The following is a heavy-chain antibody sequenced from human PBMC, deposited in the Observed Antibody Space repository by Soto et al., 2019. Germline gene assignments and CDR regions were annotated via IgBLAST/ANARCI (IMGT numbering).Heavy chain of an antibody. Sequence: EVQLVESGGGLVQPGGSLRLSCAASGFTLSRYWMHWVRQVPGKGLVWVSRISSDGSITNYADSVKGRFSISRDNAKNTLYMQMNSPRAEDTAVYYCVRDARRAVGSYRPDYLGQGALVTVAS. J-gene: IGHJ4*02. D-gene: IGHD3-16*02. CDR2: ISSDGSIT. CDR3: VRDARRAVGSYRPDY. V-gene: IGHV3-74*01. CDR1: GFTLSRYW.